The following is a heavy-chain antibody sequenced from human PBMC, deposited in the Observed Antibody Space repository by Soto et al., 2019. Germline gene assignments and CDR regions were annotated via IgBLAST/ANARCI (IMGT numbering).Heavy chain of an antibody. CDR3: ARVHVMVVAGSTFDY. J-gene: IGHJ4*01. D-gene: IGHD6-19*01. CDR1: GYFISSGSY. V-gene: IGHV4-38-2*02. CDR2: IYHGGTT. Sequence: SETLSLTCTVSGYFISSGSYWAWIRQPPGKGPEWIASIYHGGTTFYNPSLKSRITISVDTSNNQFSLKLTSVTAADTAVYYCARVHVMVVAGSTFDYWGHGTLVTVSS.